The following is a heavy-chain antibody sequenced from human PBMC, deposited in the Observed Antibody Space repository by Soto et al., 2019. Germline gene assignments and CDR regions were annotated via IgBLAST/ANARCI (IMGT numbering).Heavy chain of an antibody. CDR2: ISVHNGNT. Sequence: GASVKVSCKASGYIFTNYGISWVRQAPGQGPEWMGWISVHNGNTNYAQKFQGRVTMSTDTSTSTAYLELRSLRADDSAVYYCARDWCSSTTCYTTGRWFDPWSQGTLVTVSS. D-gene: IGHD2-2*02. CDR3: ARDWCSSTTCYTTGRWFDP. CDR1: GYIFTNYG. J-gene: IGHJ5*02. V-gene: IGHV1-18*01.